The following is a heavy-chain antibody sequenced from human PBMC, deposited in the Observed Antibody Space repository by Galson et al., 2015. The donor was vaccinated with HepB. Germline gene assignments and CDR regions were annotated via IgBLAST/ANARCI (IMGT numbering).Heavy chain of an antibody. D-gene: IGHD2-21*01. CDR2: IWHDGSNQ. CDR1: GFPFSNYG. J-gene: IGHJ2*01. Sequence: SLRLSCAASGFPFSNYGLHWVRQTPGKGLEWVGWIWHDGSNQHYAASVKGRFTISRDNSKNTLYIHMTSLGVEDTGIYYCARETVILNWNYDLWGRGAPVTVSS. V-gene: IGHV3-33*01. CDR3: ARETVILNWNYDL.